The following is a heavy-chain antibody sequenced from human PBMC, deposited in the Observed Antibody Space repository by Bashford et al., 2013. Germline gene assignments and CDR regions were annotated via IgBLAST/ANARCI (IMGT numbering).Heavy chain of an antibody. CDR3: ARRGGDYYYFDY. D-gene: IGHD2-21*02. CDR1: GGSITKTGFY. J-gene: IGHJ4*02. CDR2: VSYSGGT. Sequence: SETLSLTCTVSGGSITKTGFYWAWNRQSPGKGLEWIASVSYSGGTYYKSSLQSRVTISVDTSKNQFSLRLSSVTAADTAVYYCARRGGDYYYFDYWGQGTLVTVSS. V-gene: IGHV4-39*01.